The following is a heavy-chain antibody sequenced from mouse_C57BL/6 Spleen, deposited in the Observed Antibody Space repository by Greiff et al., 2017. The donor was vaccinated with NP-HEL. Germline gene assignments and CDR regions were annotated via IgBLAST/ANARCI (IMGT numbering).Heavy chain of an antibody. CDR1: GYSITSGYY. CDR3: ARDGSSYGGYFDV. D-gene: IGHD1-1*01. Sequence: EVKLMESGPGLVKPSQSLSLTCSVTGYSITSGYYWNWIRQFPGIKLEWMGYISYDGSNNYNPSLKNRISITRDTSKNQLFLKLNSVTTEDTATYFCARDGSSYGGYFDVWGTGTTVTVSS. J-gene: IGHJ1*03. V-gene: IGHV3-6*01. CDR2: ISYDGSN.